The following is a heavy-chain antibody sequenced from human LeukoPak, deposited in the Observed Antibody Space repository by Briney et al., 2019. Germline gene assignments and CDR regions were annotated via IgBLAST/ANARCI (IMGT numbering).Heavy chain of an antibody. CDR3: AKVIATLASFDIFEY. V-gene: IGHV3-23*01. CDR1: GVTFSSYA. J-gene: IGHJ4*02. CDR2: ISGSGGST. D-gene: IGHD3-9*01. Sequence: PGGSLRRSCEASGVTFSSYAMRWVRQAPGKGLEWVSVISGSGGSTYYADSVKGRFTISRDNSKKTLYLQMNSLRAEDTAVYYCAKVIATLASFDIFEYWGQGTLVIVSS.